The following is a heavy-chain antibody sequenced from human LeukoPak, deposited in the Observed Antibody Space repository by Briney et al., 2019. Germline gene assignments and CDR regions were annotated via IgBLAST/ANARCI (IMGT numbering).Heavy chain of an antibody. CDR3: ANFEGLSGYYPTFDY. D-gene: IGHD3-22*01. CDR1: GFTFSSYA. J-gene: IGHJ4*02. CDR2: ISGSGGST. V-gene: IGHV3-23*01. Sequence: PGGSLRLSCAASGFTFSSYAMSWVRQAPGKGLEWVSAISGSGGSTYYADSVKGRFTISRDNSKNTLYLQMNSLRAEDTAVYYCANFEGLSGYYPTFDYWGQGTLVTVSS.